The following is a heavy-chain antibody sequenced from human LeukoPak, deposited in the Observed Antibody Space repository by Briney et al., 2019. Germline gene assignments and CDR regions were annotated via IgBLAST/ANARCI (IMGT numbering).Heavy chain of an antibody. J-gene: IGHJ3*02. CDR2: TSGSSVST. Sequence: PGGSLRLSCAASGFTFTNYAMSWVRQAPGKGLEWVSSTSGSSVSTYYADSVKGRFTISRDNSRNTLYLQMNSLRAEDTAVYYCAKGYYEIHDAFDIWGQGTMVTVSS. D-gene: IGHD3-9*01. CDR1: GFTFTNYA. CDR3: AKGYYEIHDAFDI. V-gene: IGHV3-23*01.